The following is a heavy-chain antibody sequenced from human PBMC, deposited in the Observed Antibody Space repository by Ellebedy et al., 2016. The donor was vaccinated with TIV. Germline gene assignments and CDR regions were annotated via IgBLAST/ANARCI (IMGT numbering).Heavy chain of an antibody. Sequence: PGGSLRLSCVASGFTFSSSWMSRIRQAPGKGLEWAAHISEDGSEKYYVDSVKGRFAISRDNAKNSLYLQMDNLRAEDTAVYYCVTWAATTHVWGQGTLVTVSS. J-gene: IGHJ4*02. CDR2: ISEDGSEK. D-gene: IGHD4-17*01. CDR1: GFTFSSSW. V-gene: IGHV3-7*01. CDR3: VTWAATTHV.